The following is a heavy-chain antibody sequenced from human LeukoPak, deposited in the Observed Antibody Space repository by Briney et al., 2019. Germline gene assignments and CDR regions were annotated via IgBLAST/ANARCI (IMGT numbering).Heavy chain of an antibody. D-gene: IGHD7-27*01. CDR2: TYPGDSDT. J-gene: IGHJ3*02. V-gene: IGHV5-51*01. CDR1: GYSFSSFW. Sequence: GESLKISCKGSGYSFSSFWIAWVRQMPGKGLEWMGITYPGDSDTRYSPSLQGQVTISADKSISTAYLQWSSLKASDTAMYYCATSALGHDAFDIWGQGTMVTVSS. CDR3: ATSALGHDAFDI.